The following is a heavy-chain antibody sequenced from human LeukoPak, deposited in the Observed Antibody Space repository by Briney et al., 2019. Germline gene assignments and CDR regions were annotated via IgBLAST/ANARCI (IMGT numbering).Heavy chain of an antibody. CDR1: GGSFSGYY. CDR3: ARGSGGAAAGFDY. V-gene: IGHV4-34*01. J-gene: IGHJ4*02. D-gene: IGHD6-13*01. CDR2: INHSGST. Sequence: SETLSLTCAVYGGSFSGYYWSWIRQSPGKGLEWIGEINHSGSTNYNPSLKSRVTISVDTSKNQFSLKLSSVTAADTAVYYCARGSGGAAAGFDYWGQGTLVTVSS.